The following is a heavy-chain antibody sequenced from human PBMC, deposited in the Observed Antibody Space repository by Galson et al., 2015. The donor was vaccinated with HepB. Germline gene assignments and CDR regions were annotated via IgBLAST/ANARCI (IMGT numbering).Heavy chain of an antibody. CDR1: GFAFSNYG. D-gene: IGHD2-2*01. Sequence: SLRLSCAASGFAFSNYGMHWVRQAPGKGLEWVAIIYYDGSSKYYADSVKGRFTISRDNSKNTLYLQMTTLRAEDTAVYYCARRGGDYCSSISCHYNYYGMDVWGQGTTVTVSS. V-gene: IGHV3-33*01. CDR3: ARRGGDYCSSISCHYNYYGMDV. J-gene: IGHJ6*02. CDR2: IYYDGSSK.